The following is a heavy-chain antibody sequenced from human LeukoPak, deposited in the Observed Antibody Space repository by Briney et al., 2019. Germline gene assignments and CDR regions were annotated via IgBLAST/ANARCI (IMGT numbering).Heavy chain of an antibody. Sequence: PGGSLRLSCAASGFTFSNYTMNWVRQAPGKGLEWVSGIDWNGGRTGYADSVKGRFTISRDNAKNSLYLQMNSLRAEDTALYYCARPGPTFGGVITYFDYWGQGTLVTVSS. J-gene: IGHJ4*02. D-gene: IGHD3-16*02. CDR3: ARPGPTFGGVITYFDY. CDR1: GFTFSNYT. CDR2: IDWNGGRT. V-gene: IGHV3-20*04.